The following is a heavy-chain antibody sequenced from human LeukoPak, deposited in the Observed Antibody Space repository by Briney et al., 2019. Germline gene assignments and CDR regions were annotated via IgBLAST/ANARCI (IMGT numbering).Heavy chain of an antibody. CDR2: ISGSGGST. CDR1: GFTFTGYA. CDR3: AKGPPDSYYYYGIDV. V-gene: IGHV3-23*01. J-gene: IGHJ6*02. Sequence: GGSLRLSCAASGFTFTGYAMSWVRQAPGKGLEWVSAISGSGGSTYYADSVKGRFTISRDNSKNTLYLQMNSLRAEDTAVYYCAKGPPDSYYYYGIDVWGQGTTVTVSS.